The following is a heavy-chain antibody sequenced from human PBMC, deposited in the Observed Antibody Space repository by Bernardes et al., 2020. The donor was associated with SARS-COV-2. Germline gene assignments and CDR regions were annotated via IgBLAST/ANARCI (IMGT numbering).Heavy chain of an antibody. J-gene: IGHJ4*02. CDR2: IYPRDSDT. CDR3: ARQSSFVAASGIDY. Sequence: GESLAISCKGSGFDFTNYWIGWVRQIPGHGLEWMGIIYPRDSDTRYSPSFQGQVTISADKSITTAYLQWSSLKASDTAMYYCARQSSFVAASGIDYWGQGTLVTVSS. V-gene: IGHV5-51*01. CDR1: GFDFTNYW. D-gene: IGHD6-13*01.